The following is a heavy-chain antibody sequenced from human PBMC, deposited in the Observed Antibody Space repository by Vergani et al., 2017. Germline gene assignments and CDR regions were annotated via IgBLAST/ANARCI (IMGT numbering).Heavy chain of an antibody. J-gene: IGHJ4*02. D-gene: IGHD2-15*01. CDR1: GGSINSHNYY. Sequence: QVQLQESGPGLVKPSQTLSLTCTVSGGSINSHNYYCSWIQQPPGKGLEWIGSMEYSGSTSYNPSLESRISISFETPKNQFSLRLTSVTAADTAVYYCASKRGACRAAYCHSYDFWGPGTLVGVSS. CDR2: MEYSGST. CDR3: ASKRGACRAAYCHSYDF. V-gene: IGHV4-39*01.